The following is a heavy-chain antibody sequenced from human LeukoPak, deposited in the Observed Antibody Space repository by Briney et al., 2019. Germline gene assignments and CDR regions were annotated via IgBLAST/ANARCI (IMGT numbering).Heavy chain of an antibody. D-gene: IGHD6-13*01. CDR1: GFIFNSHW. CDR3: AREYSSSPNSFDS. Sequence: PGGSLRLSCAASGFIFNSHWMSWVRQAPGKGLEWLANIKEDGSEKHYGDSAKGRFTISRDNAKNSLYLQMNSLRAEDTAVYYCAREYSSSPNSFDSWGQGTLVTVSS. V-gene: IGHV3-7*01. J-gene: IGHJ4*02. CDR2: IKEDGSEK.